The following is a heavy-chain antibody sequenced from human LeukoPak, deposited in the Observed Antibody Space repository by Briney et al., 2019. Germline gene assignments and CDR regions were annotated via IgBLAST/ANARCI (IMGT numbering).Heavy chain of an antibody. Sequence: GGSLRLSCAASGFNFSAYAMSWVRQAPGKGLEWVSGISGSGESTYYADSVEGRFTVSRDNSRNTLYLQMSSLRAEDTAVYYCAKDRSDSSTWYAGSHWGQGTLVTVSS. CDR2: ISGSGEST. CDR1: GFNFSAYA. V-gene: IGHV3-23*01. D-gene: IGHD6-13*01. CDR3: AKDRSDSSTWYAGSH. J-gene: IGHJ4*02.